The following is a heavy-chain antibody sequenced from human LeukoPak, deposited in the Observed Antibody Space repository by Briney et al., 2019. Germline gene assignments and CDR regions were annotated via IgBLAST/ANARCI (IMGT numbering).Heavy chain of an antibody. CDR3: ASNTGTVFDY. J-gene: IGHJ4*02. V-gene: IGHV4-59*01. CDR2: IYYSGST. D-gene: IGHD7-27*01. Sequence: SETLSLTCGVSGDSIRKYYWTWIRQPPGKGLEWIGQIYYSGSTEYNPSLRSRVTISLEMSKHQFSLNLTSVTAADTAVYYCASNTGTVFDYWGQGNLVTVSS. CDR1: GDSIRKYY.